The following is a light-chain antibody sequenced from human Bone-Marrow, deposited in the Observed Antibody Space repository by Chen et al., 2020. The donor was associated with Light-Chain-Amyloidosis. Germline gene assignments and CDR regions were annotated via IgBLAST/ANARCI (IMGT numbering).Light chain of an antibody. V-gene: IGLV6-57*01. J-gene: IGLJ3*02. Sequence: NFMLTQPHSVSESPGKTVIISCTRSSGSIATNYVQWYQQRPGSSPTTVIYEDDQRPSGVPDRLSGSVDRSSNSASLTISGLKTEDEADYDGQSYQGSIQGGFGGGTKLTVL. CDR3: QSYQGSIQGG. CDR1: SGSIATNY. CDR2: EDD.